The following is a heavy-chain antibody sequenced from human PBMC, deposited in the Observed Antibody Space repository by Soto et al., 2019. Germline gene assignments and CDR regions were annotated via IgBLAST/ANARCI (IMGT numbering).Heavy chain of an antibody. Sequence: PSETLSLTCTVSGGSISSGGYYWTWIRQSPGKGLEYIGYIYSGNTNYNPSLNSRVTISVDTSKNQFSLKLSSVTAADTAVYYCARRYGGTFDYWGQGTLVTVSS. CDR2: IYSGNT. CDR3: ARRYGGTFDY. D-gene: IGHD2-15*01. CDR1: GGSISSGGYY. V-gene: IGHV4-61*08. J-gene: IGHJ4*02.